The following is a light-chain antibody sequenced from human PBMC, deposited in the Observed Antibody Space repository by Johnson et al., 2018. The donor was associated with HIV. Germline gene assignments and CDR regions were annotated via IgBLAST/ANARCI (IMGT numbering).Light chain of an antibody. CDR3: GTWDSSLSAYV. CDR2: DNN. CDR1: SSNIGKNY. Sequence: QSLLTQPPSVSAALGQKVTVSCAGSSSNIGKNYVSWYQQLPGTAPKLLIYDNNKRPSGIPDRFSGSKSGTSATLGITGLQTGDEADFYCGTWDSSLSAYVFGTGTKVTVL. V-gene: IGLV1-51*01. J-gene: IGLJ1*01.